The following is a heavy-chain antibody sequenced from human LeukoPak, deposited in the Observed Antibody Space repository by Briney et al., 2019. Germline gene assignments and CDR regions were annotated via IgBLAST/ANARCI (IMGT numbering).Heavy chain of an antibody. D-gene: IGHD2-2*01. CDR3: ARLLGCSSTSCSPREGWFDP. J-gene: IGHJ5*02. Sequence: PSETLSLTCTVSGGSISSYYWSWTRQPPGKGLEWIGYIYYSGSTNYNPSLKSRVTISVDTSKNQFSLKLSSVTAADTAVYYCARLLGCSSTSCSPREGWFDPGGQGTLVTVSS. V-gene: IGHV4-59*01. CDR2: IYYSGST. CDR1: GGSISSYY.